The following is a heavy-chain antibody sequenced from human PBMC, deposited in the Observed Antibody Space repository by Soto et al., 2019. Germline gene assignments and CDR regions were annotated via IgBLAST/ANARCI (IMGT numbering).Heavy chain of an antibody. V-gene: IGHV1-69*13. Sequence: SVKVSCKASGGTFSSYAISWVRQAPGQGLEWMGGIIPIFGTANYAQKFQGRVTITADESTSTAYMELSSLRSEDTAVYYCARGRIAARPGAEYFQHWGQGTLVTVSS. J-gene: IGHJ1*01. D-gene: IGHD6-6*01. CDR1: GGTFSSYA. CDR3: ARGRIAARPGAEYFQH. CDR2: IIPIFGTA.